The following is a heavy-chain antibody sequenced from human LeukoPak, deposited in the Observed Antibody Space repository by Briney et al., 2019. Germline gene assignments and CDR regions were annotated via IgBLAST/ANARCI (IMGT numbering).Heavy chain of an antibody. CDR1: GFTVSTNF. CDR2: IFGGDNT. CDR3: ARDRVSYSSSGFDP. J-gene: IGHJ5*02. Sequence: GGSLRLSCAASGFTVSTNFMSWVRQAPGKGLEWVSLIFGGDNTYYADSVKGRSTISRDNSKNTLYLQMNSLRAEDTAVYYCARDRVSYSSSGFDPWGQGTLVIVSS. D-gene: IGHD6-6*01. V-gene: IGHV3-53*05.